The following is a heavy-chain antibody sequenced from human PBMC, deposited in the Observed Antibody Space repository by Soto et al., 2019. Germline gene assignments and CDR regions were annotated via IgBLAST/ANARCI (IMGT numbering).Heavy chain of an antibody. CDR2: IIPIFGTA. CDR3: ARTRTPCYDEGSTTGAFDI. Sequence: QVQLVQSGAEVKKPGSSVKVSCKASGGTFSSYAISWVRQAPGQGLEWMGGIIPIFGTANYAQKFQGRVTITADESTSTAYMELSSLRSEDTAVYYCARTRTPCYDEGSTTGAFDIWGQGTMVTVSS. V-gene: IGHV1-69*01. D-gene: IGHD2-2*01. J-gene: IGHJ3*02. CDR1: GGTFSSYA.